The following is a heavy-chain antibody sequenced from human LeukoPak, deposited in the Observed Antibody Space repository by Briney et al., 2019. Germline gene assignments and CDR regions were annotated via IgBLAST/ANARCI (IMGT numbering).Heavy chain of an antibody. D-gene: IGHD6-13*01. CDR3: ARHGSGSPDY. V-gene: IGHV5-51*01. J-gene: IGHJ4*02. Sequence: GESLKISCKGSGYSFSSFWIGWVRQMPGKGLEWMGVFSPGDSATRYSPSFQGQVIISADASIRTAYLQWTTLKASDTAMYYCARHGSGSPDYWGQGTLVTVSS. CDR2: FSPGDSAT. CDR1: GYSFSSFW.